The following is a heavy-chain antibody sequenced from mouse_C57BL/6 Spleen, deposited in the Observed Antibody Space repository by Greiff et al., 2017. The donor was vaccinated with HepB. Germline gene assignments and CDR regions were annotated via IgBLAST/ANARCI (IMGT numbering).Heavy chain of an antibody. V-gene: IGHV2-2*01. CDR2: IWSGGST. J-gene: IGHJ3*01. CDR1: GFSLTSYG. Sequence: VQLKESGPGLVQPSQSLSITCTVSGFSLTSYGVHWVRQSPGKGLEWLGVIWSGGSTDYNAAFISRLSISKDNSKSQVFFKMNSLQADDTAIYYCARNSFAYWGQGTLVTVSA. CDR3: ARNSFAY.